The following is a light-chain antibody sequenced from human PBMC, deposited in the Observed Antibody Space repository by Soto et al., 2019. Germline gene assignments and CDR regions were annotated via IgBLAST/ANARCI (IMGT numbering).Light chain of an antibody. J-gene: IGLJ1*01. Sequence: QSALTQPPSVSAAPGQKVTISCSGSSSNLGNNYVSWYQQLPGTAPKLLIYDNNKRPSGIPDRFSGSKSGTSATLGITGLQTGDEADYYCGTWDSRLSGYNYVFGTGTKLTVL. CDR3: GTWDSRLSGYNYV. V-gene: IGLV1-51*01. CDR1: SSNLGNNY. CDR2: DNN.